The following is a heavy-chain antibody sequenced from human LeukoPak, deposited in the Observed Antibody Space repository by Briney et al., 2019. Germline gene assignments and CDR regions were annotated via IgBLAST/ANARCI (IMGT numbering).Heavy chain of an antibody. CDR2: INHSGST. V-gene: IGHV4-34*01. D-gene: IGHD3-22*01. CDR1: GGSFSGYY. Sequence: SETLSLTCAVYGGSFSGYYWSWIRQPPGKGLEWCGEINHSGSTNYNPSLKSRVTISVDTSKNQFSLKLSSVTAADTAVYYCARGPQIYYYDSSGYSWNYYYYMDVWGKGTTVTVSS. CDR3: ARGPQIYYYDSSGYSWNYYYYMDV. J-gene: IGHJ6*03.